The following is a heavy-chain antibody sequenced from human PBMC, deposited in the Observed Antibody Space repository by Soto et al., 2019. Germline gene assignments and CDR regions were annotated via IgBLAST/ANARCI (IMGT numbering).Heavy chain of an antibody. D-gene: IGHD6-19*01. J-gene: IGHJ4*02. V-gene: IGHV4-59*01. CDR1: GGSISGSY. CDR3: ARSVAVPGAHIDY. Sequence: QVQLQESGPGLVKPSETLSLTCSVSGGSISGSYWSWIRQSPGKGLEWLGYVYYTGSTNYSPSLNCRVSISVDTSKNAFSPRLSSVTAADTAVYFCARSVAVPGAHIDYWGQGTQVTVSS. CDR2: VYYTGST.